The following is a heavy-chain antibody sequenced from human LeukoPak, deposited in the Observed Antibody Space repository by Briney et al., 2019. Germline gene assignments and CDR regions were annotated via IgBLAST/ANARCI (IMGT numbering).Heavy chain of an antibody. V-gene: IGHV3-21*01. CDR1: GLTFSSYS. Sequence: GGSLRLSCAASGLTFSSYSMNWVRQAPGKGLDWVSSISSSSSYIYYADSVEGRFTISRDNAKNSLYLQMNSLRAEDTAVYFCARDGTYCSSTSCYIAYWGQGTLVTVSS. J-gene: IGHJ4*02. D-gene: IGHD2-2*02. CDR3: ARDGTYCSSTSCYIAY. CDR2: ISSSSSYI.